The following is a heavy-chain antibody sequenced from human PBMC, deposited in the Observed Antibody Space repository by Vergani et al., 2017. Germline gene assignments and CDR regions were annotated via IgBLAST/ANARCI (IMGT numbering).Heavy chain of an antibody. V-gene: IGHV3-23*04. CDR3: AKDRGSGWYGEAY. Sequence: VQLVESGGGLVKPGGSLRLSCAASGFTFSDYYMSWIRQAPGKGLEWVSAISGSGGSTYYADSVKGRFTISRDNSKNTLYLQMNSLRAEDTAVYYCAKDRGSGWYGEAYWGQGTLVTVSS. CDR2: ISGSGGST. J-gene: IGHJ4*02. D-gene: IGHD6-19*01. CDR1: GFTFSDYY.